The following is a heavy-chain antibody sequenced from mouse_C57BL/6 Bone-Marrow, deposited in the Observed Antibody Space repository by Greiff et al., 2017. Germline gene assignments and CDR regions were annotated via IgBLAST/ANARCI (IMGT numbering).Heavy chain of an antibody. V-gene: IGHV1-4*01. CDR1: GYTFTSYT. J-gene: IGHJ2*01. CDR2: INPSRGYT. D-gene: IGHD1-1*01. Sequence: QVQLQQPGAELARPGASVKMSCKASGYTFTSYTMHWVKQRPGQGLEWIGYINPSRGYTKYNQKLKDKATLTADKSSSTAYMQLSSLTSEDSAVYYCASVALDYWGQGTTLTVSS. CDR3: ASVALDY.